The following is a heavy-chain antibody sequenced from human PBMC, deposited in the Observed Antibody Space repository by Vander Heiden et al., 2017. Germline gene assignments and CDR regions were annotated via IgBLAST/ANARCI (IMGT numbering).Heavy chain of an antibody. CDR2: MNLNSGNT. CDR1: GYTFTSYD. V-gene: IGHV1-8*01. CDR3: ARASLVSSSWYGPRYYYYYYGMDV. Sequence: QVQLEQSGAEVKKPGASVKVSCKASGYTFTSYDINWVRQATGQGLEWMGWMNLNSGNTGYAQKFQGRVTMTRNTAISTAYMELSSLRSEDTAVYYCARASLVSSSWYGPRYYYYYYGMDVWGQGTTVTVSS. J-gene: IGHJ6*02. D-gene: IGHD6-13*01.